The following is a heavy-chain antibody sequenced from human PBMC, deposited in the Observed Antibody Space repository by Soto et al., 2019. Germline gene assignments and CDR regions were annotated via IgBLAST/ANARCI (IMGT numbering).Heavy chain of an antibody. J-gene: IGHJ5*02. D-gene: IGHD3-16*02. Sequence: PGGSLRLSCAASGFTFSSYGMHWVRQAPGKGLEWVAVISYDGSNKYYADSVKGRFTISRDNSKNTLYLQMNSLRAEDTAVYYCAIDLMITFGGVIAWGQGTLVTVSS. CDR1: GFTFSSYG. CDR3: AIDLMITFGGVIA. V-gene: IGHV3-30*03. CDR2: ISYDGSNK.